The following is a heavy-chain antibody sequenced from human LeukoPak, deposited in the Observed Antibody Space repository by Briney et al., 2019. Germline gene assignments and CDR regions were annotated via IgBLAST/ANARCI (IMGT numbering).Heavy chain of an antibody. CDR2: IYYSGST. J-gene: IGHJ2*01. Sequence: SETLSLTCTVSGDSISSGSYYWGWVRQPPGKGLEWIASIYYSGSTYSSPSLKSRVTMSVDTSENQFSLKLTSVTAADTAVYYCARHFGSLFYTARLRGYFDLWGRGTLVTVSS. D-gene: IGHD2-15*01. CDR1: GDSISSGSYY. V-gene: IGHV4-39*01. CDR3: ARHFGSLFYTARLRGYFDL.